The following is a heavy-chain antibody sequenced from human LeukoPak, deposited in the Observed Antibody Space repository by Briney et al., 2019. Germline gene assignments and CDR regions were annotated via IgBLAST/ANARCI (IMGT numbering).Heavy chain of an antibody. CDR1: GYTLTELS. Sequence: ASVKVSFKVSGYTLTELSMHWVRQAPGKGLEGMGGFDPEDGETIYAQKFQGRVTMTEDTYTDTAYMALSSLRYEDTAAYYCATRVLAQVVVITAGYYYFDYWGQGTLVTVSS. CDR3: ATRVLAQVVVITAGYYYFDY. D-gene: IGHD3-22*01. J-gene: IGHJ4*02. V-gene: IGHV1-24*01. CDR2: FDPEDGET.